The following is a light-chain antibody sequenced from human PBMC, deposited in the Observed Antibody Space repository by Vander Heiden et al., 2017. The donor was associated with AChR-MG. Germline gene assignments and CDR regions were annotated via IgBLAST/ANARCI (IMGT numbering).Light chain of an antibody. V-gene: IGKV1-5*01. Sequence: DIQMTQSPSTLSASVGDRVTINCRASQSSSSWLDWYQQKPGKAAKVLIYDACSLESGVTSRFSGSGSGTEFTLTISSLQRDDFATYYCQQYNSYWTFGQGTKVEIK. J-gene: IGKJ1*01. CDR2: DAC. CDR3: QQYNSYWT. CDR1: QSSSSW.